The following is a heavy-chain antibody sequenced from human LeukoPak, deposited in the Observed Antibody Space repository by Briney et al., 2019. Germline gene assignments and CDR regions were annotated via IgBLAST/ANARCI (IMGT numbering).Heavy chain of an antibody. CDR3: ARIEYSNWEAFDI. Sequence: ASVKVSRKASGGTFSSYTISWVRQAPGQGLEWMGRIIPILGIANYAQKFQGRVTITADKSTSTAYMELSSLRSEDTAVYYCARIEYSNWEAFDIWGQGTMVTVSS. D-gene: IGHD6-6*01. V-gene: IGHV1-69*02. J-gene: IGHJ3*02. CDR2: IIPILGIA. CDR1: GGTFSSYT.